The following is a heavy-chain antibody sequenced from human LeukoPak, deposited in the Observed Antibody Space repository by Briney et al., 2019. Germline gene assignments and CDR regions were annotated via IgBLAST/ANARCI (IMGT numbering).Heavy chain of an antibody. Sequence: TSETLSLTCTVSGYSISSGYYWGWIRQPPGKGLEWMGSIYHSGSTYYNPSLKSRVTISVDTSKNQFSLKLRSVTAADTAVYYCARKGIYYYDSSGYRIFDYWGQGTLVTVSS. D-gene: IGHD3-22*01. CDR2: IYHSGST. J-gene: IGHJ4*02. CDR1: GYSISSGYY. CDR3: ARKGIYYYDSSGYRIFDY. V-gene: IGHV4-38-2*02.